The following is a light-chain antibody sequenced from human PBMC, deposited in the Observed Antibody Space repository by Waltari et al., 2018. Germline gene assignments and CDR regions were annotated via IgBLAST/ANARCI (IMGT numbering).Light chain of an antibody. CDR1: SSDSGAYNY. CDR3: SSFTSSTTGI. V-gene: IGLV2-14*03. J-gene: IGLJ2*01. CDR2: DVS. Sequence: SALTQPDSVSGSPGQSITTPGSGVSSDSGAYNYVSWYRRHPGEAPKVIIYDVSNRPSGVSNRFSGSKSGSTASLTISGLQPEDEAVYYCSSFTSSTTGIFGGGTKLTVL.